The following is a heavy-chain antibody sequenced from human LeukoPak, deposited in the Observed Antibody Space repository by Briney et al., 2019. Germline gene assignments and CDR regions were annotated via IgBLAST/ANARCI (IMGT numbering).Heavy chain of an antibody. Sequence: SETLSLTCTVSGGSISSGSYYWSWIRQPAGKGLEWIGRIYTSGSANYNPSLKSRVTMSLDMSKNQFSLKLSSVTAADTAVYYCARGGYYGSGSSTVRYFYYYMDVWGTGTAVTISS. CDR2: IYTSGSA. CDR1: GGSISSGSYY. CDR3: ARGGYYGSGSSTVRYFYYYMDV. D-gene: IGHD3-10*01. J-gene: IGHJ6*03. V-gene: IGHV4-61*02.